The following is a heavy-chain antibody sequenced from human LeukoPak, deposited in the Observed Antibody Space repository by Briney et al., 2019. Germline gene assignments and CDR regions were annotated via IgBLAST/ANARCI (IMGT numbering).Heavy chain of an antibody. CDR1: GGSISSYY. V-gene: IGHV4-59*01. CDR2: ISYSGST. D-gene: IGHD3-22*01. CDR3: AREPGFDSSGYLNWFDP. J-gene: IGHJ5*02. Sequence: SETLSLTCTVSGGSISSYYWSWIGQPPGKGLEGIACISYSGSTKYNPSLKSRVTISVDTSKNQLSVKLSSVTAADTAVYYCAREPGFDSSGYLNWFDPWGQGTLVTVSS.